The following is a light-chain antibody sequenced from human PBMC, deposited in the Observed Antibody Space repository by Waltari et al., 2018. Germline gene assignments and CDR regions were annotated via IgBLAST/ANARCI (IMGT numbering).Light chain of an antibody. CDR2: WAS. J-gene: IGKJ1*01. CDR1: QTILYNSNDKNY. Sequence: IVMTQSPDSLAVSLGERATINCKSSQTILYNSNDKNYLAWYQQKPGQPPRLLIYWASTRESWVPDRFSGSGSGTDFTLTISNLQAEDVAVYYCQQYYGRRTFGQGTKVEI. CDR3: QQYYGRRT. V-gene: IGKV4-1*01.